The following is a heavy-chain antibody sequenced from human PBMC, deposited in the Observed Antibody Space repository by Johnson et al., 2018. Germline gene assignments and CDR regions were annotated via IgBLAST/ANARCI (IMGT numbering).Heavy chain of an antibody. CDR2: VSWNGSRT. J-gene: IGHJ6*02. Sequence: VQLVESGGGVVQPGGSLRLSCAASGFTFSNSDMNWVHQAPGKGLEWVSGVSWNGSRTHYADSVKGQFIISRDNSRNTLYLQTNSLGAEETAVYYCAGDQDCSRTSCLGMDVWGQGTTVTVSS. D-gene: IGHD2-2*01. V-gene: IGHV3-35*02. CDR3: AGDQDCSRTSCLGMDV. CDR1: GFTFSNSD.